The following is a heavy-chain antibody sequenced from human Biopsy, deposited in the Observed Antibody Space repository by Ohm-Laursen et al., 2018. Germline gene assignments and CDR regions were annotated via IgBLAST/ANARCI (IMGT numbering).Heavy chain of an antibody. CDR3: ALGGGSYVNFDY. J-gene: IGHJ4*02. CDR1: GESFNGYY. D-gene: IGHD1-26*01. Sequence: SETLSLTCAVYGESFNGYYWSWIRQTPGKGLGWIGEINHSGRTNYNPSLKSRVTISVDTSKNQFSLRLSSVTAADTAVYYCALGGGSYVNFDYWGQGTLVTVSS. CDR2: INHSGRT. V-gene: IGHV4-34*01.